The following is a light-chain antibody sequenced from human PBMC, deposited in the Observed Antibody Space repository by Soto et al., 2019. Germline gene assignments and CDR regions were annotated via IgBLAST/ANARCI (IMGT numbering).Light chain of an antibody. CDR1: QSVSST. J-gene: IGKJ2*01. V-gene: IGKV3-15*01. CDR3: QQYNNWPYT. Sequence: EIVMTQSPATLSVSPGERATLSCRASQSVSSTLAWYQQKPGQAPRLLIYGASTRATGIPARFSGSGSGTEFTLTISSLQSEDVAVSYCQQYNNWPYTFGQGTKLEIK. CDR2: GAS.